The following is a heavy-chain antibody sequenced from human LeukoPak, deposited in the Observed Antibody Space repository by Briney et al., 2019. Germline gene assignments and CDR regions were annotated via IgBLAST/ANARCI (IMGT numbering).Heavy chain of an antibody. CDR2: ISAYNGNT. Sequence: ASVKVSCKTSGYTFTSYDISWVRQAPGQGLEWMGWISAYNGNTNYAQKLQGRVTMTTDTSTSTAYMELRSLRSDDTAVYYCARVGPRITMIVEVTIGYFDYWGQGTLVTVSS. J-gene: IGHJ4*02. CDR1: GYTFTSYD. D-gene: IGHD3-22*01. V-gene: IGHV1-18*01. CDR3: ARVGPRITMIVEVTIGYFDY.